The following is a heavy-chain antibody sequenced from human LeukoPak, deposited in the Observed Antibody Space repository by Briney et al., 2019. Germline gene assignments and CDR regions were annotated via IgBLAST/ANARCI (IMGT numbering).Heavy chain of an antibody. J-gene: IGHJ6*02. CDR1: GFTFGDYA. D-gene: IGHD6-13*01. Sequence: PGGSLRLSCAASGFTFGDYAMHWGRQAPGKGLEWVSGINWKSNNIGYADSVKGRFTISRDNAKNSLYLQMNSLRTEDTALYYCARDRAGYFYAMDVWGQGTSVTVSS. V-gene: IGHV3-9*01. CDR2: INWKSNNI. CDR3: ARDRAGYFYAMDV.